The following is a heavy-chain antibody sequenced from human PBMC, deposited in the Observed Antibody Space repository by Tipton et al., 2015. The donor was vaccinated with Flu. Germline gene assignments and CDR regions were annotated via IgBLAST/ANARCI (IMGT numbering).Heavy chain of an antibody. CDR1: GGSISSGGYY. CDR2: IYYSGST. CDR3: ARQRGYSGYSNY. D-gene: IGHD5-12*01. Sequence: TLSLTCTVSGGSISSGGYYWSWIRQHPGKGLEWIGYIYYSGSTYYNPSLKSRVTISVDTSKNQFSLKLSSVTAADTAVYYCARQRGYSGYSNYWGQGTLVTVSS. V-gene: IGHV4-31*03. J-gene: IGHJ4*02.